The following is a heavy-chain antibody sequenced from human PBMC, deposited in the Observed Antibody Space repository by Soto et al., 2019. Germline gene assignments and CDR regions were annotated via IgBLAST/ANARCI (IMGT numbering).Heavy chain of an antibody. CDR2: IYTSGYT. D-gene: IGHD6-19*01. V-gene: IGHV4-4*07. CDR1: GGSISTYY. CDR3: ARETEAGTDNWFDP. J-gene: IGHJ5*02. Sequence: PSETLSLTCTVSGGSISTYYWNWIRQPSWKRLEWLGRIYTSGYTKYNPSLKSRVTMSLDTSKRQFSLKLSSVTAADTAVYYCARETEAGTDNWFDPWGQGILVTVSS.